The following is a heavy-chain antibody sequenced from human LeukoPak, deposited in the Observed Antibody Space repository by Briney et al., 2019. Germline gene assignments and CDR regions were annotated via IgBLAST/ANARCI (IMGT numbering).Heavy chain of an antibody. V-gene: IGHV3-30*18. CDR1: GFTFSSYW. J-gene: IGHJ3*02. CDR3: AKDFGEAAFDI. CDR2: ISYDGSDK. D-gene: IGHD3-10*01. Sequence: GGSLRLSCAASGFTFSSYWMHWVRQAPGKGLEWVAIISYDGSDKYYADSVKGRFTISRDNSKNTLYLQMNSLRAEDTAVYYCAKDFGEAAFDIWGQGTMVTVSS.